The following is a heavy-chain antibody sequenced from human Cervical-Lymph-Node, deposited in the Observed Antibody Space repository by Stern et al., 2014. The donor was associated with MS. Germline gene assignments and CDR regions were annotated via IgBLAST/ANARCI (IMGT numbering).Heavy chain of an antibody. D-gene: IGHD1-26*01. V-gene: IGHV3-30*04. J-gene: IGHJ4*02. CDR2: SSYDGRDK. Sequence: QVQLVQSGGGVVQPGRSLRLSCAASGFVFRRYALHWVRQAPGKGLAWLALSSYDGRDKYSTDSVKGRFTVSRDNSNNTVDLEMNSLRLEDTAVYYCAKGGSGSYLDWGQGSLVTVSS. CDR3: AKGGSGSYLD. CDR1: GFVFRRYA.